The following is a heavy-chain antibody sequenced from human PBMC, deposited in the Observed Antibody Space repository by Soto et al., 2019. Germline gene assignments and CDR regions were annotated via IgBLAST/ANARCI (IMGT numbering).Heavy chain of an antibody. V-gene: IGHV1-18*04. CDR3: ARAGKYYYGSGSPYYYGMDV. CDR2: ISGYYGNT. CDR1: GYTFTSYG. Sequence: QVQLVQSGAEVKKPGASVKVSCKASGYTFTSYGVSWVRQAPGQGLEWMGWISGYYGNTNYAQKLQGRVTMTTDTSTSTAYMELRSLRSDDTAVYYCARAGKYYYGSGSPYYYGMDVWGQGITVTVSS. J-gene: IGHJ6*02. D-gene: IGHD3-10*01.